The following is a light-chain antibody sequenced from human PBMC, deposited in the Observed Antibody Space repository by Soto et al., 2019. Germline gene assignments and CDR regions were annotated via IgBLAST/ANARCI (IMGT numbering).Light chain of an antibody. V-gene: IGLV2-11*01. CDR1: SSDVGGYNY. CDR3: CSYAGSYTLM. Sequence: QSALTQPRSVYGSPGQSVAISCTGTSSDVGGYNYVSWYQLHPGKAPRLMIYDVSKRPSGVPDRFSGSKSGNTASLTISGLQAEDEGDYCCCSYAGSYTLMFGGGTKLTVL. J-gene: IGLJ3*02. CDR2: DVS.